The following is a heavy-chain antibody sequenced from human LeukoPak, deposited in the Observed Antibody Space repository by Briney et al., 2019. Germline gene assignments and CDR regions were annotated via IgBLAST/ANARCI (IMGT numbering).Heavy chain of an antibody. CDR1: GGSINNYY. D-gene: IGHD3-10*01. Sequence: PSETLSLTCTVSGGSINNYYWSWIRQPAGKGLEWIGLIYSSGSTSYNPSLKSRVTMSVDTSKNQFSLKLSSVTAADTAVYYCARGSGNVLLWFGGFDPWGQGTLVTVSS. CDR3: ARGSGNVLLWFGGFDP. J-gene: IGHJ5*02. CDR2: IYSSGST. V-gene: IGHV4-4*07.